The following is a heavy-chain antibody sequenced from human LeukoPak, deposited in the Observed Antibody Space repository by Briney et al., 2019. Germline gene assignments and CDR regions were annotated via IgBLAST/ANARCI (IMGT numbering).Heavy chain of an antibody. J-gene: IGHJ6*03. CDR1: GGSFSGYY. V-gene: IGHV4-34*01. CDR2: INHKEST. D-gene: IGHD3-10*01. CDR3: ARGMVRGFINTSYCYYYMDV. Sequence: PSETLSLTCAVYGGSFSGYYWSWIRQPPGKGLEWIGEINHKESTNYSPSLKSRVTISIDTSKNQFSLKLSSLTAADTAVYYCARGMVRGFINTSYCYYYMDVWGEGATVTVSS.